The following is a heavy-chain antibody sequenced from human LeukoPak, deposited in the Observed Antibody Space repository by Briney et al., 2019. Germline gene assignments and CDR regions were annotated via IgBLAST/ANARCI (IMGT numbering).Heavy chain of an antibody. D-gene: IGHD3-10*01. CDR3: ARDLGSGVYYYYYCMDV. Sequence: SETLSLTCTAYGGSISSYYWSWIRQPAGKGLEWIGRIYTSGSTNYNPSLKSRVTMSVDTSKNQFSLKLSSVIAADTAVYYCARDLGSGVYYYYYCMDVWGKGTTVTVSS. V-gene: IGHV4-4*07. J-gene: IGHJ6*03. CDR2: IYTSGST. CDR1: GGSISSYY.